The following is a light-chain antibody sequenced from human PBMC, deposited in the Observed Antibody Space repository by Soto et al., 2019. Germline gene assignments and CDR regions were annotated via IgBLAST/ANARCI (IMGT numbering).Light chain of an antibody. Sequence: IVLTQSPGTLSLSPGDRVTLSCRASQSVNTKLAWYQQKPGQAPTLLMSGASNRASGVPVRFSGSGSGIDFTLTISRLEPEDFALYYCQQYGGSPITFGLGTRLEIK. J-gene: IGKJ5*01. CDR1: QSVNTK. CDR2: GAS. V-gene: IGKV3-20*01. CDR3: QQYGGSPIT.